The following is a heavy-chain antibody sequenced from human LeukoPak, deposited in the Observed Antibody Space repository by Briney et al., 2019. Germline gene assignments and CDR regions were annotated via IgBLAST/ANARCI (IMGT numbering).Heavy chain of an antibody. CDR1: GGSISYYY. V-gene: IGHV4-34*01. D-gene: IGHD6-13*01. J-gene: IGHJ3*02. Sequence: PSETLSLTCTVSGGSISYYYWSWIRQPPGKGLEWIGEINHSGSTNYNPSLKSRVTISVDTSKNQFSLKLSSVTAADTAVYYCAGEQQLDDAFDIWGQGTMVTVSS. CDR3: AGEQQLDDAFDI. CDR2: INHSGST.